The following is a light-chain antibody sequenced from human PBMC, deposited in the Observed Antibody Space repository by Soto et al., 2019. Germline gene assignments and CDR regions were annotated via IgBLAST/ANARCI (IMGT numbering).Light chain of an antibody. Sequence: QPVLTQSPSASGTPGQRVSISCSGSSSNIGSNTVRWYQHLPGTAPRLLIYNNIQRPSGVPDRFSGSKSGTSASLAISGLQSEDEADYYCAVWDDSLDGHAVFGGGTQLTVL. CDR1: SSNIGSNT. J-gene: IGLJ7*01. CDR2: NNI. V-gene: IGLV1-44*01. CDR3: AVWDDSLDGHAV.